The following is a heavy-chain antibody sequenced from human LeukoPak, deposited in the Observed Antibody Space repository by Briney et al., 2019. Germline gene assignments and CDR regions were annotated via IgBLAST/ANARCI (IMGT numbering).Heavy chain of an antibody. CDR3: ARAQQQLVHQYDYYYGMDV. CDR1: GFTFSSYS. CDR2: ISSSSSTI. Sequence: PGGSLRLSCAASGFTFSSYSMNWVRQAPGKGLEWVSYISSSSSTIYYADSVKGRFTISRDNAKNSLYLQMNSLRAEDTAVYYCARAQQQLVHQYDYYYGMDVWGQGTTVTDSS. D-gene: IGHD6-13*01. J-gene: IGHJ6*02. V-gene: IGHV3-48*01.